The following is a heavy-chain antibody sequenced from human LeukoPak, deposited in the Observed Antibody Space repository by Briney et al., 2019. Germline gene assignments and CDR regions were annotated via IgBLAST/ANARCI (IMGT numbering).Heavy chain of an antibody. V-gene: IGHV1-69*06. CDR3: ATFREERYGSGYYFDC. CDR1: GGTFSSYA. CDR2: IIPIFGTA. Sequence: WVKVSCKASGGTFSSYAISWVRQAPGQGLEWMGGIIPIFGTANYAQKFQGRVTITADKSTSTAYMELSSLRSEDTAVYYCATFREERYGSGYYFDCWGQGTLVTVSS. D-gene: IGHD3-10*01. J-gene: IGHJ4*02.